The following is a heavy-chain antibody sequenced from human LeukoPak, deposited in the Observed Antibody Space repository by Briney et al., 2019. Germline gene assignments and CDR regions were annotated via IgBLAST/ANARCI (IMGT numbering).Heavy chain of an antibody. D-gene: IGHD5-12*01. CDR2: INHSGST. V-gene: IGHV4-39*07. CDR1: GGSISSGGYY. J-gene: IGHJ4*02. CDR3: ARGRGEADIVATITSYSSGWYY. Sequence: SETLSLTCTVSGGSISSGGYYWSWIRQPPGKGLEWIGEINHSGSTNYNPSLKSRVTISVDTSKNQFSLKLSSVTAADTAVYYCARGRGEADIVATITSYSSGWYYWGQGTLVTVSS.